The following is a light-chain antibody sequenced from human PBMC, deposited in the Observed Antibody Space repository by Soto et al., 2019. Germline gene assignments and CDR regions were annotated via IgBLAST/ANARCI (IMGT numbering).Light chain of an antibody. Sequence: DIQMTQSPSSLSASVGDRVTLTCRASQSISNYLNWFQVKSGRGPKLLISGASTLQDGVPSRFSGSGSGSDFPLTISNLQRDDFAVYYFQQGYSPLLTFGGGTRVEIK. J-gene: IGKJ4*02. CDR2: GAS. CDR1: QSISNY. V-gene: IGKV1-39*01. CDR3: QQGYSPLLT.